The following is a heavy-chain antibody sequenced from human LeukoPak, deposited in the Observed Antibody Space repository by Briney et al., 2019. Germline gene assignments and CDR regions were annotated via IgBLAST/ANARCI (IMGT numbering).Heavy chain of an antibody. CDR2: ISAYNGNT. Sequence: GASVKVSCKASGYTFTSYGISWVRQAPGQGLEWMGWISAYNGNTNYAQKLQGRVTMTTDTSTSTAYMELRSLRSDDTAVYYCARDPGGDVLRYFDWLWDFDPWGQGTLVTVSS. CDR3: ARDPGGDVLRYFDWLWDFDP. J-gene: IGHJ5*02. D-gene: IGHD3-9*01. CDR1: GYTFTSYG. V-gene: IGHV1-18*01.